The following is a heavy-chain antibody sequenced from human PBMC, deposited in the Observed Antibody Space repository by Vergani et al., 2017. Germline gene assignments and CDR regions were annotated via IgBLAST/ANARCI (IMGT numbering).Heavy chain of an antibody. Sequence: QVQLVQSGAEVKKPGASVKLSCKASGYSFTTYDINWVRQALGHGLEWVGWINHNSGNTGYARRFEGRVTITRDTAISTAYMELSGLYSDDTAVYYCTRGLPRTLTTETYYFDDWGQGTLVSVSP. V-gene: IGHV1-8*03. D-gene: IGHD1-14*01. J-gene: IGHJ4*02. CDR1: GYSFTTYD. CDR3: TRGLPRTLTTETYYFDD. CDR2: INHNSGNT.